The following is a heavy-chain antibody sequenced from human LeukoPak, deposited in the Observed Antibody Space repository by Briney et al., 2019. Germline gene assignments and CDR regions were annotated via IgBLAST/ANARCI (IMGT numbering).Heavy chain of an antibody. CDR3: ARGARGSGTASDY. D-gene: IGHD3-10*01. Sequence: PGGSLRLSCAASGFTFGSYWMHWVRQVPGKGLVWVSRINSVGSSTNYADSVKGRFTISRDNAKNTLHLQMNSLRAEDTAVYYCARGARGSGTASDYWGQGTLVTVSS. J-gene: IGHJ4*02. CDR1: GFTFGSYW. V-gene: IGHV3-74*01. CDR2: INSVGSST.